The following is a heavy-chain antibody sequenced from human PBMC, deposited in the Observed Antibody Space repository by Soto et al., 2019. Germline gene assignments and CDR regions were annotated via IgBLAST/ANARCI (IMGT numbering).Heavy chain of an antibody. Sequence: QVQLQESGPGLVKPSETLSLTCTVSGGSISSYYWSWIRQPPGKGLEWIGYIYYSGSTNYNPSLKRRVTISVDTAKNQFSRKRSSVTAADTAVYYWARGIAARVVLTQGDYDVDYWGQGTLVTVAS. CDR1: GGSISSYY. D-gene: IGHD6-6*01. J-gene: IGHJ4*02. CDR2: IYYSGST. V-gene: IGHV4-59*01. CDR3: ARGIAARVVLTQGDYDVDY.